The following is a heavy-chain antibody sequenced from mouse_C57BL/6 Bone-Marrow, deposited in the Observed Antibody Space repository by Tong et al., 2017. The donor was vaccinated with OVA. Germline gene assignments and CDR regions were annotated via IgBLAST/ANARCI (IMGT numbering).Heavy chain of an antibody. Sequence: VQLQESGAELARPGASVKLSCKASGYTFTSYWMQWVKQRPGQGLEWIGAIYPGDGDTRYTQKFKGKATLTADKSSSTAYMQLSSLASEDSAVYYCARAGLAYWGQGTSVTVSS. CDR3: ARAGLAY. V-gene: IGHV1-87*01. CDR1: GYTFTSYW. CDR2: IYPGDGDT. J-gene: IGHJ4*01.